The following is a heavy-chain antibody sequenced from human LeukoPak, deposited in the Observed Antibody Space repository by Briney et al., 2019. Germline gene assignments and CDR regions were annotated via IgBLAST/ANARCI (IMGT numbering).Heavy chain of an antibody. J-gene: IGHJ4*02. V-gene: IGHV3-11*01. CDR2: IAGSGASI. Sequence: GGSLRLSCAASGLTFSDYYMSWIRQTPGKGLERISYIAGSGASIQYSDSVKGRFTVSRDNAQNSLYLQMNSLRADDTAVYYCTRNMGSGYYDYWGQGTLVTVSS. CDR3: TRNMGSGYYDY. D-gene: IGHD3-22*01. CDR1: GLTFSDYY.